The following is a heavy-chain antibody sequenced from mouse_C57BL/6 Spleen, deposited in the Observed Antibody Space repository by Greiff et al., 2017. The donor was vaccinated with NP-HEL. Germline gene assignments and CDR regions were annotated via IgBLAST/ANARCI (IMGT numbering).Heavy chain of an antibody. CDR1: GFTFSDYG. D-gene: IGHD2-10*01. J-gene: IGHJ4*01. CDR2: ISSGSSTI. Sequence: EVKLVESGGGLVKPGGSLKLSCAASGFTFSDYGMHWVRQAPEKGLEWVAYISSGSSTIYYVDTVKGRFTISRDNAKNTLFLQMTSLRSEDTAMYYCARGVLPDAMDYWGQGTSVTVSS. CDR3: ARGVLPDAMDY. V-gene: IGHV5-17*01.